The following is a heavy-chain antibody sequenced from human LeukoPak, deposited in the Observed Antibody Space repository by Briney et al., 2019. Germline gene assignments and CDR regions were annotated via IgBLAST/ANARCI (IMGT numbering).Heavy chain of an antibody. CDR1: GFTFSDYY. CDR2: ISSSSSYI. CDR3: ASETVAGTDY. D-gene: IGHD6-19*01. Sequence: GGSLRLSCAASGFTFSDYYMSWIRQAPGKGLEWVSSISSSSSYIYYADSVKGRFTISRDNAKNSLYLQMNSLRAEDTAVYYCASETVAGTDYWGQGTLVTVSS. J-gene: IGHJ4*02. V-gene: IGHV3-11*06.